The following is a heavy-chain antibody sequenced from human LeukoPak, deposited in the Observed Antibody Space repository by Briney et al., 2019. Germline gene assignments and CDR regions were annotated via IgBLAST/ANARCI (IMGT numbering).Heavy chain of an antibody. V-gene: IGHV3-33*01. J-gene: IGHJ4*02. CDR2: IWYDGSKT. CDR3: ARLYGDYIDY. CDR1: GLTVSSHG. Sequence: PGGSLRLSCAAAGLTVSSHGMRWVRQAPGKGLEWVALIWYDGSKTFYVASVKGRFTISRDNSKNTLYLKMNSLRAEDTAVYYCARLYGDYIDYWGQGTLVTVSS. D-gene: IGHD4-17*01.